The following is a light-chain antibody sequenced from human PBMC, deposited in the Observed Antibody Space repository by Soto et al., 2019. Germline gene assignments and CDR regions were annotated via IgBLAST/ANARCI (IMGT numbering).Light chain of an antibody. CDR3: QQSYNTPA. CDR1: QSINNY. CDR2: AAS. J-gene: IGKJ1*01. Sequence: DIQMTQSPSSLSASVGDRVTITCRASQSINNYLNWYQQKPGRAPKLLIYAASSLQSGVPSRFSGSGSGTDFTLTISSLQPEDFATYYCQQSYNTPAFGQGTKVEVE. V-gene: IGKV1-39*01.